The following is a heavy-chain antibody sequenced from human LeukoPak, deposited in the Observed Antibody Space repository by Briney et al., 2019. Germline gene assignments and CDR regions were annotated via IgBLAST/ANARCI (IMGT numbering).Heavy chain of an antibody. CDR2: IYYSGST. J-gene: IGHJ4*02. Sequence: SETLSLTCTVSGGSISSFYWSWIRQPPGKGLEWIGYIYYSGSTNYNPSLKSRVTISVDTSKNQFSLKLSSVTAADTAVYYCARETCSSTSCPLYYFDYWGQGTLVTVSS. CDR3: ARETCSSTSCPLYYFDY. CDR1: GGSISSFY. D-gene: IGHD2-2*01. V-gene: IGHV4-59*01.